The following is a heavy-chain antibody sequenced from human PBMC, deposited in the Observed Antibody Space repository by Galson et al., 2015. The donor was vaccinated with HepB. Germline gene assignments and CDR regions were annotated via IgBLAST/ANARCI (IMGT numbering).Heavy chain of an antibody. V-gene: IGHV3-30*02. CDR3: AKDLLSMVRGARAGADY. CDR2: IRYDGSNK. D-gene: IGHD3-10*01. J-gene: IGHJ4*02. Sequence: SLRLSCAASGFMFSSYGMHWVRQAPGKGLEWVTFIRYDGSNKYYVDSVKGRFTISRDNSKNMVYLQMNSLRAEDTAVYYCAKDLLSMVRGARAGADYWGQGTLVTVSA. CDR1: GFMFSSYG.